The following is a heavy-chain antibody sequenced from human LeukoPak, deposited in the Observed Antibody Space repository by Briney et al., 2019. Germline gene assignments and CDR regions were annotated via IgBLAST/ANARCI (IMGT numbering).Heavy chain of an antibody. J-gene: IGHJ4*02. CDR2: MSYSGSST. D-gene: IGHD6-6*01. Sequence: QPGGSLRLSCAASGFTFSSYAMNWVRQAPGKGLEWVPAMSYSGSSTYHADSVKGRFTISRDNSKNTLYLQMNSLRAEDTAVYYCAKDRSSSFSGFLEYWGQGTLVTVSS. V-gene: IGHV3-23*01. CDR1: GFTFSSYA. CDR3: AKDRSSSFSGFLEY.